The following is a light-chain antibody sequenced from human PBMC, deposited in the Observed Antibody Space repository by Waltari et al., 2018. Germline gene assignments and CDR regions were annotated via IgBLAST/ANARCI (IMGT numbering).Light chain of an antibody. CDR2: SNN. Sequence: QSVVTQPHSASGTPGQRVNNYCSGSSSNHGTNAVHWNQQLPEAAPKLLISSNNKRASGVPDRFSGSKSVTSASLVFSGLQSEDDADYYCATWDASLNGCVFGGGTKLTVL. V-gene: IGLV1-44*01. CDR1: SSNHGTNA. J-gene: IGLJ2*01. CDR3: ATWDASLNGCV.